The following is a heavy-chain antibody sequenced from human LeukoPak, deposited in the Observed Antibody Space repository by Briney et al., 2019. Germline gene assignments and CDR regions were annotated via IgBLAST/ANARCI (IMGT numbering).Heavy chain of an antibody. J-gene: IGHJ4*02. V-gene: IGHV3-30*02. Sequence: GGSLRLSCAASGFTFSSNGMHWVRQAPGKGLEWVAFIRYDGSNKYYADSVKGRFTISRDNSKNTLYLQMNSLRAEDTAVYYCAKGSYDSSGYLVDYWGQGTLVTVSS. CDR3: AKGSYDSSGYLVDY. D-gene: IGHD3-22*01. CDR2: IRYDGSNK. CDR1: GFTFSSNG.